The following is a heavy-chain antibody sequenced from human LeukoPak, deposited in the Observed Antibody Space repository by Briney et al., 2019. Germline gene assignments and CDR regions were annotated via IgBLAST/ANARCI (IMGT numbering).Heavy chain of an antibody. CDR1: GYIFTSYD. Sequence: GASVKVSRKASGYIFTSYDINWVRQATGQGLEWMGWMNPDSGNTGYAQNFQGRVIMTRDISLGTAYMELSSLRSEDTAVYYCARGPLPYCSDGRCYSWFRFDYWGQGTLVTVSS. D-gene: IGHD2-15*01. V-gene: IGHV1-8*01. CDR3: ARGPLPYCSDGRCYSWFRFDY. J-gene: IGHJ4*02. CDR2: MNPDSGNT.